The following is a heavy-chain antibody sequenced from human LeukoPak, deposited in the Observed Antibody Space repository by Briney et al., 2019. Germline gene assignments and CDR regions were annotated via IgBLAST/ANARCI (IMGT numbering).Heavy chain of an antibody. D-gene: IGHD2-15*01. Sequence: ASVKVSCKASGGTFSSYAMSWVRQAPGKGLEWVSAISGSGGSTYYADSVKGRFTISRDNSKNTLYLQMNSLRAEDTAVYYCAKGRWAFDIWGQGTMVTVSS. J-gene: IGHJ3*02. V-gene: IGHV3-23*01. CDR3: AKGRWAFDI. CDR1: GGTFSSYA. CDR2: ISGSGGST.